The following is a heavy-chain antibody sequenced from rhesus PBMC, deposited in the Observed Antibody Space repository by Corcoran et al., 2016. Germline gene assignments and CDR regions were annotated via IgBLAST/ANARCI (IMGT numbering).Heavy chain of an antibody. Sequence: EVQLVETGGGLVQPGGSLKLSCAASGFTFSSYAMSWVRKGPGKCLEWVSVIDGGGSSTSNTDSVKGRFTISRDNSKTTLSLQMNSLRAEDTAVYYCAKGQYNNFESYFDYWGQGVLVTVSS. CDR3: AKGQYNNFESYFDY. CDR2: IDGGGSST. D-gene: IGHD4-23*01. V-gene: IGHV3S5*01. J-gene: IGHJ4*01. CDR1: GFTFSSYA.